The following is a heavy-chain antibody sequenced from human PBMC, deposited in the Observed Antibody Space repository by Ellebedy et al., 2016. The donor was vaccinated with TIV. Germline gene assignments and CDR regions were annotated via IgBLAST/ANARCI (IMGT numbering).Heavy chain of an antibody. J-gene: IGHJ4*02. CDR2: ISGSGGST. V-gene: IGHV3-23*01. CDR3: AAREVAVAGTRRLV. Sequence: GESLKISCAASGFTFSSYAMSWVRQAPGKGLEWVSAISGSGGSTYYADSVKGRFTISRDNSKNTLYLQMNSLRAEDTAVYYCAAREVAVAGTRRLVWGQGTLVTVSS. CDR1: GFTFSSYA. D-gene: IGHD6-19*01.